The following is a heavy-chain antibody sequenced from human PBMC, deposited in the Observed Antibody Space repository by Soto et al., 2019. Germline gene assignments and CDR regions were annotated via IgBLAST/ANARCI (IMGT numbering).Heavy chain of an antibody. CDR3: ARRGGYCISTSCYQETYYYYYGMDV. Sequence: SETLSLTCTVSGGSISSYSWSWIRQPPGKGLEWIGDLYYSGSTNYNPSLKSRVTISVDTSKNHFSLKLSSVTAADTAVYYCARRGGYCISTSCYQETYYYYYGMDVWGQGTTVTASS. J-gene: IGHJ6*02. CDR2: LYYSGST. CDR1: GGSISSYS. V-gene: IGHV4-59*08. D-gene: IGHD2-2*01.